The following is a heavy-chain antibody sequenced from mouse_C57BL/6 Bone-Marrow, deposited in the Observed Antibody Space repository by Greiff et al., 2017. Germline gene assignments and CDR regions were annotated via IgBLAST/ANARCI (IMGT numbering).Heavy chain of an antibody. CDR3: ARPGGNTVVAPEFAY. V-gene: IGHV1-78*01. J-gene: IGHJ3*01. D-gene: IGHD1-1*01. CDR2: IYPRDGST. CDR1: GYTFTDHT. Sequence: QVQLQQSDAELVKPGASVKISCKVSGYTFTDHTIHWMKQRPEQGLEWIGYIYPRDGSTKYNEKFKGKATLTADKSSSTAYMQLNSLTSEDSSVYFCARPGGNTVVAPEFAYWGQGTLVTVSA.